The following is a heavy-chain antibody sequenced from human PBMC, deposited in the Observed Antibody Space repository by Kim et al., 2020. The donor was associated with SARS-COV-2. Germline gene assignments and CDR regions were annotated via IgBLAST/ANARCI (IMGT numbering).Heavy chain of an antibody. CDR3: TTAESAHYDFWSALRAYYYYYGMDV. CDR2: IKSKTDGGTT. Sequence: GGSLRLSCAASGFTFSNAWMSWVRQAPGKGLEWVGRIKSKTDGGTTDYAAPVKGRFTISRDDSKNTLYLQMNSLKTEHTAVYYCTTAESAHYDFWSALRAYYYYYGMDVWGQGTTVTVSS. J-gene: IGHJ6*02. CDR1: GFTFSNAW. D-gene: IGHD3-3*01. V-gene: IGHV3-15*01.